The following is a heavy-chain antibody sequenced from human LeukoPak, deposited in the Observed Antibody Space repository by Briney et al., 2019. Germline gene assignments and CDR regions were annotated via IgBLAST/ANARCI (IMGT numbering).Heavy chain of an antibody. CDR3: ARQAISGYDPPPFDS. CDR1: GGSISSSTYY. CDR2: LYHSGST. J-gene: IGHJ4*02. V-gene: IGHV4-39*01. Sequence: SETLSLTCTVSGGSISSSTYYWGWIRQPPGKGLEWIGNLYHSGSTYYNPSLKSRVTISVYTSKNQFSLKLSSVTAADTAVYYCARQAISGYDPPPFDSWGQGTLVTVSS. D-gene: IGHD5-12*01.